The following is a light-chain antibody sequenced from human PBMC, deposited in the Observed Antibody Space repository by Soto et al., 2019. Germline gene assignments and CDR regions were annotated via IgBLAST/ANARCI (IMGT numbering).Light chain of an antibody. CDR2: DVS. CDR1: SSDVGGYHY. V-gene: IGLV2-14*01. Sequence: QSALTQPASVSGSPGQSITISCTGTSSDVGGYHYVSWYQQHPGKAPKLMIYDVSNRPSGVSNRFSGSKSGNTASLTISGLHAEDEADYYCSSYTSSIFYVFGTGTKLTVL. J-gene: IGLJ1*01. CDR3: SSYTSSIFYV.